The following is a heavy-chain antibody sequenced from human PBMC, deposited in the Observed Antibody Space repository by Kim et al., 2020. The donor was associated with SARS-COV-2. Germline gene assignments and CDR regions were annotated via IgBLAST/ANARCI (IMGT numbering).Heavy chain of an antibody. CDR1: GFTFTDYS. CDR3: ARALLHRVDN. V-gene: IGHV1-3*01. D-gene: IGHD3-3*01. J-gene: IGHJ4*02. Sequence: ASVKVSCKASGFTFTDYSIHWVRQAPGQGLEWMGWINEGNGHTKYSQKFQGRVTMSRDTSANTAYMELSTLRPEETAVYYCARALLHRVDNWGQGTLVTVSS. CDR2: INEGNGHT.